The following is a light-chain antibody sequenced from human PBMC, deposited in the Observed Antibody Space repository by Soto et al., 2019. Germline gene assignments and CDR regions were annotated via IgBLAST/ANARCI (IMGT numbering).Light chain of an antibody. CDR3: QQRYNWLT. CDR1: QSISSH. V-gene: IGKV3-11*01. J-gene: IGKJ4*01. CDR2: GAS. Sequence: EILMTQSPATLSLSPEERATLPCPASQSISSHLAWYQQKPGQSPRLLIYGASTRATGIPAMCSGSGSGTDFTLTISSLAPEDSAVYYCQQRYNWLTFGGGTKVDIK.